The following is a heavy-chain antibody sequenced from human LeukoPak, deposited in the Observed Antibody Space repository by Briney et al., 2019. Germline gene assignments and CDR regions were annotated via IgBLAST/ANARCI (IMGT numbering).Heavy chain of an antibody. CDR2: ISSSSSTI. J-gene: IGHJ5*02. Sequence: GGSLRLSCAASGFTFSSYSMNWVRQAPGKGLEWVSYISSSSSTIYYADSVKGRFTISRDNAKNSLYLQMSSLRAEDTAVYYCARGGSYDWFDPWGQGTLVTVSS. V-gene: IGHV3-48*04. D-gene: IGHD1-26*01. CDR3: ARGGSYDWFDP. CDR1: GFTFSSYS.